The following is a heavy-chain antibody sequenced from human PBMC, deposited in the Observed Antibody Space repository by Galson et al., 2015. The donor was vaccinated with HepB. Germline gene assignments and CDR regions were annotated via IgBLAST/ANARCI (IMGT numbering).Heavy chain of an antibody. J-gene: IGHJ4*02. CDR3: ARDFWVLGVRGFDY. Sequence: SVKVSCKASGYTFTSYAMHWVRQAPGQGLEWMGWINTNTGNPTYAQGFTGRFVFSLDTSVSTAYLQISSLKAEDTAVYYCARDFWVLGVRGFDYWGQGTLVTVSS. CDR2: INTNTGNP. V-gene: IGHV7-4-1*02. D-gene: IGHD3-10*01. CDR1: GYTFTSYA.